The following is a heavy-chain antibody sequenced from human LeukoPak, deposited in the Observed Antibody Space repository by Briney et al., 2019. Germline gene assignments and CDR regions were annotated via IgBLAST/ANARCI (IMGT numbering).Heavy chain of an antibody. Sequence: PGGSLRLSCAASGFTFRSYAMSWVRQPPGKGLEWVSGISWNSGSIDYADSVKGRFTISRDNAKNSLYLQMNSLRVEDTAFYYCAKDNRRHYTSGPNPDSLHWGQGALVTVSS. CDR1: GFTFRSYA. CDR2: ISWNSGSI. J-gene: IGHJ4*02. D-gene: IGHD6-19*01. CDR3: AKDNRRHYTSGPNPDSLH. V-gene: IGHV3-9*01.